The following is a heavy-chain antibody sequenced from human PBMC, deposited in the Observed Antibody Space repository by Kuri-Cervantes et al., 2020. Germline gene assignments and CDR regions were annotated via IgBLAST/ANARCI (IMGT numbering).Heavy chain of an antibody. Sequence: SETLSLTCSVSADSISSYYWSWIRQPAGKPAGKGLEWIGLIYTSGSTNYNPSLKSRVTISMDTSKNQFSLKLTSVTAADTAVYYCARQRCGGGCFSTHWGQGTLVTVSS. D-gene: IGHD2-15*01. V-gene: IGHV4-4*07. CDR1: ADSISSYY. CDR3: ARQRCGGGCFSTH. J-gene: IGHJ4*02. CDR2: IYTSGST.